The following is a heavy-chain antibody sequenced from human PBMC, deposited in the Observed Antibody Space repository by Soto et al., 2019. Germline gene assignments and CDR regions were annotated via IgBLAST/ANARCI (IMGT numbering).Heavy chain of an antibody. J-gene: IGHJ4*02. D-gene: IGHD1-26*01. Sequence: QVQLVQSGAEVKKPGASVKVSCKASGYTFTSYAMHWVRQAPGQRLEWMGWINAGNGNTKYSKKFQGRFTITRDTSASKAYMEMSSMRSEGTAVYYCARDVGATGDWGQGTLVTVSS. V-gene: IGHV1-3*01. CDR3: ARDVGATGD. CDR1: GYTFTSYA. CDR2: INAGNGNT.